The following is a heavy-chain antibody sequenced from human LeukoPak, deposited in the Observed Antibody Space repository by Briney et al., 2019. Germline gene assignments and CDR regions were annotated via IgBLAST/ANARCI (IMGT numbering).Heavy chain of an antibody. CDR1: GYTFTGYY. Sequence: ASVKVSCKASGYTFTGYYMHWVRQAPGQGLEWMGWINPNSGGTNYAQKFQGRVTMTRDTSTSTVYMELSSLRSEDTAVYYCARDTVAGTTASYYYMDVWGKGTTVTISS. J-gene: IGHJ6*03. CDR3: ARDTVAGTTASYYYMDV. D-gene: IGHD6-19*01. V-gene: IGHV1-2*02. CDR2: INPNSGGT.